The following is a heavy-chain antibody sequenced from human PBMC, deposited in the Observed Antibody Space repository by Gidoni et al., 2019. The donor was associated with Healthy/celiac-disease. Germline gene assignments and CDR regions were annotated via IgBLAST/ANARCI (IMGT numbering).Heavy chain of an antibody. CDR1: GYSISSGYY. CDR3: AALPGSVVVAAITDY. V-gene: IGHV4-38-2*01. J-gene: IGHJ4*02. D-gene: IGHD2-15*01. Sequence: QVQLQESGSGLVKPSETLSLTCAVSGYSISSGYYWGWIRQPPGKGLEWIGSIYHSGSTYYNPSLKSRVTISVDTSKNQFSLKLSSVTAADTAVYYCAALPGSVVVAAITDYWGQGTLVTVSS. CDR2: IYHSGST.